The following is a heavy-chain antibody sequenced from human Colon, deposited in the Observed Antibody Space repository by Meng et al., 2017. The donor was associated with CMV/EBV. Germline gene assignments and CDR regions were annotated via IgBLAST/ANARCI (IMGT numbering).Heavy chain of an antibody. Sequence: GESLEISCAASGFTFSKAWMNWVRQAPGKGLEWVGHIRSKTDGGTTDYAAAVKGSFTISRDDSKNTLYLQMKSLKTEDTAVYYCTTIPPYDTSGPKSYWGQGTLVTVSS. CDR2: IRSKTDGGTT. V-gene: IGHV3-15*01. D-gene: IGHD3-22*01. CDR1: GFTFSKAW. CDR3: TTIPPYDTSGPKSY. J-gene: IGHJ4*02.